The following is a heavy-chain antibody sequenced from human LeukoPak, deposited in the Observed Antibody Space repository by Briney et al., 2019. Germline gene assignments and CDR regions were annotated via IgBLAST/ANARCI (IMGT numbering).Heavy chain of an antibody. J-gene: IGHJ3*02. CDR3: AKELYPGVLGAFDI. CDR2: IRHDGSNK. V-gene: IGHV3-30*02. D-gene: IGHD2-15*01. CDR1: GFPFNTNG. Sequence: PGGSLRLSCVASGFPFNTNGMPWVRQAPGKGLEWVAFIRHDGSNKYYADSVKGRVTISRDNSKNTLYLQMNSLRAEDTAVYYCAKELYPGVLGAFDIWGRGTMVTVSS.